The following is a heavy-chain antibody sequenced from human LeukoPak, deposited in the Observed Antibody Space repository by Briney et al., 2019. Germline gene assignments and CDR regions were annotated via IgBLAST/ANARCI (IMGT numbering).Heavy chain of an antibody. CDR2: IYYSGNT. D-gene: IGHD6-19*01. V-gene: IGHV4-39*01. J-gene: IGHJ4*02. CDR3: ARGRAVAGTMVPIDY. CDR1: GGSIATGTYY. Sequence: PSETLSLTCTVSGGSIATGTYYWGWIRQPPGKGLEWIGSIYYSGNTYYNPSLKSRVTISVDTSKNQFSLKLSSVTAADTAVYYCARGRAVAGTMVPIDYWGQGTLVTVSS.